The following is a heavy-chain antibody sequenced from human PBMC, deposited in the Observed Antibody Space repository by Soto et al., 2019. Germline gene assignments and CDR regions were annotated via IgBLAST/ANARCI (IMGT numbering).Heavy chain of an antibody. Sequence: LSLTCAVYGGSFSGYYWGWFRQPPGKGLEWIGEVNHSGNINYNPSLKTRLTVSVDTSKNQFSLKLSSMTAADTAVYFCARGSHFDFSSGYADSFDVWGQGTVVTVSS. D-gene: IGHD3-3*01. J-gene: IGHJ3*01. CDR1: GGSFSGYY. V-gene: IGHV4-34*01. CDR2: VNHSGNI. CDR3: ARGSHFDFSSGYADSFDV.